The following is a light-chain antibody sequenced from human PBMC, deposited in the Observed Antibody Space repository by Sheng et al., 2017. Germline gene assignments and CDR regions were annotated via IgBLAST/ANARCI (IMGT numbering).Light chain of an antibody. CDR1: ASNIGRDD. CDR3: AAWDDSLRGVV. CDR2: TNN. Sequence: QSVLTQPPSASGAPGQRVTISCSGSASNIGRDDVYWYQQLPGAAPKLVIYTNNQRPSGVPDRFSGSKSGTSASLAISGLRSEDEADYYCAAWDDSLRGVVFGGGTKLTVL. J-gene: IGLJ3*02. V-gene: IGLV1-47*01.